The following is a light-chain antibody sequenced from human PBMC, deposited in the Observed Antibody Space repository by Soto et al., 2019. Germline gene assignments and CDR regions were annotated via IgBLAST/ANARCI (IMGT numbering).Light chain of an antibody. Sequence: DIQMTQSPLTLSGSVGERVTITCRASQTISSWLAWYQQKPGKAPKLLIYKASTLKSRVPSSFSGSGSGTEFPLTISSLQPDDVVTYCCQHYNCYSEAFGQGTKVDIK. J-gene: IGKJ1*01. CDR3: QHYNCYSEA. CDR1: QTISSW. CDR2: KAS. V-gene: IGKV1-5*03.